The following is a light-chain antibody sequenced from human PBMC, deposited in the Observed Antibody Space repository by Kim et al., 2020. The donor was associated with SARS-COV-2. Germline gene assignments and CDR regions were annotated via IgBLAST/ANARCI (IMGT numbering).Light chain of an antibody. V-gene: IGKV3-20*01. J-gene: IGKJ4*01. CDR2: GAS. CDR3: QQYGSSPSLT. CDR1: QSVSSSY. Sequence: PGERATLSCRASQSVSSSYLAWYQQKPGQAPRLLIYGASSRATGIPDRFSGSGSGTDFTLTISRLEPEDFAVYYCQQYGSSPSLTFGGGTKVEIK.